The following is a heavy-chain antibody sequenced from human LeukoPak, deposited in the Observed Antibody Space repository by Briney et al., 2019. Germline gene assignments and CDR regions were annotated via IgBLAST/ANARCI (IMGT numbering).Heavy chain of an antibody. CDR2: IIPIFGTA. CDR1: GHKFTDYY. CDR3: ARTLYYYGSGWFDP. J-gene: IGHJ5*02. V-gene: IGHV1-69*13. D-gene: IGHD3-10*01. Sequence: GASVKVSCKASGHKFTDYYLHWVRQAPGQGLEWMGGIIPIFGTANYAQKFQGRVTITADESTSTAYMELSSLRSEDTAVYYCARTLYYYGSGWFDPWGQGTLVTVSS.